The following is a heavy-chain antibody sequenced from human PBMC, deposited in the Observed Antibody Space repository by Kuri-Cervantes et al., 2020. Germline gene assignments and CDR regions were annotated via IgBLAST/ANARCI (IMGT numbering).Heavy chain of an antibody. V-gene: IGHV1-24*01. CDR2: FDPEQGET. CDR3: ATLRAQDGSSFDY. Sequence: ASVKVSCKISGYTLTELSMHWVRQAPGKGPEWMGGFDPEQGETIYAQQFQGRVTMTEDTSTDTAYMELTILRSDDTAVYYCATLRAQDGSSFDYWGQGTLVTVSS. CDR1: GYTLTELS. J-gene: IGHJ4*02. D-gene: IGHD6-13*01.